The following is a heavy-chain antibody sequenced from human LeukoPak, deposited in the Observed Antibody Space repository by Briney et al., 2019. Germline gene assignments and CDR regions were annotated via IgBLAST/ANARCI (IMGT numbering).Heavy chain of an antibody. Sequence: GGSLRLSCAASGFTFSSYSMNWVRQAPGMGLEWVSSISSSSSYIYYADSVKGRFTISRDNAKNSPYLQMNSLRAEDTAVYYCARVDTPRQPEDYWGQGTLVTVSS. J-gene: IGHJ4*02. V-gene: IGHV3-21*01. CDR2: ISSSSSYI. CDR1: GFTFSSYS. D-gene: IGHD5-18*01. CDR3: ARVDTPRQPEDY.